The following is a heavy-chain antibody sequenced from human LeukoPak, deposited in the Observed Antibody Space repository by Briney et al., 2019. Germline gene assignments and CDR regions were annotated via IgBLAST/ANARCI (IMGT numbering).Heavy chain of an antibody. D-gene: IGHD3-22*01. V-gene: IGHV5-51*01. J-gene: IGHJ3*02. CDR3: ARLPYYDSSGYSPNGAFDI. CDR1: GYSFTSYW. Sequence: GESLKISCKGSGYSFTSYWIGWVRQMPGKGLEWMGIIYPGDSDTRYSPSFQGQVTISADKSISTAYLQWSSLKASDTAMYYCARLPYYDSSGYSPNGAFDIWGQGTMVTVSS. CDR2: IYPGDSDT.